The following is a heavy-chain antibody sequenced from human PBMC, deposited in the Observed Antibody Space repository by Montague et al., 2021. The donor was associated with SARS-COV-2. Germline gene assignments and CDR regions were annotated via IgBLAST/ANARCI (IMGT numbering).Heavy chain of an antibody. CDR3: ARNYDSAGMDV. J-gene: IGHJ6*02. CDR2: IYNGGSGST. CDR1: GGSITIVGYS. Sequence: TLSLTCAVSGGSITIVGYSWSWIRQPPGKGLEWIGYIYNGGSGSTSYNPSLKSRVTISADRSKNQFSLNLSSVSAADTAVYYCARNYDSAGMDVWGQGITVTVSS. D-gene: IGHD3-22*01. V-gene: IGHV4-30-2*01.